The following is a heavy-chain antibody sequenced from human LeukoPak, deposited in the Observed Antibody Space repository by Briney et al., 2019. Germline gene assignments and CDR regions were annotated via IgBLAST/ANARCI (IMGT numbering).Heavy chain of an antibody. CDR2: IGSSGTTI. CDR3: ALLAVASDFDY. D-gene: IGHD6-19*01. V-gene: IGHV3-48*03. CDR1: GFPFSIYE. J-gene: IGHJ4*02. Sequence: GGSLRLSCAVSGFPFSIYEMNWVRQAPGKGLERVSNIGSSGTTIYHADSVKGRFSISRDNAKSSLYLQMNSLRVEDTAVYYCALLAVASDFDYWGQGALVTVSS.